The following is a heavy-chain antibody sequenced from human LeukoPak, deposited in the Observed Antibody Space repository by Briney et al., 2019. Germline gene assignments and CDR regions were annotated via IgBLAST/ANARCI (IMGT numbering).Heavy chain of an antibody. D-gene: IGHD5-24*01. CDR2: IYYSGST. J-gene: IGHJ5*02. Sequence: SETLSLTCTVSGGSISSYYWSWIRQPPGKGLEWIGYIYYSGSTNYNPSLKSRVTISVDTSKNQFSLKLSSVTAADTAVYYCARPHRDGWTERDNWFDPWGQGTLVTVSS. CDR1: GGSISSYY. V-gene: IGHV4-59*01. CDR3: ARPHRDGWTERDNWFDP.